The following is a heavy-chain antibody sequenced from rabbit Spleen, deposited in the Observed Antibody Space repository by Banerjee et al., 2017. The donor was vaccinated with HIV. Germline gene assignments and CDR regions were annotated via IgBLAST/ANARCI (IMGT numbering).Heavy chain of an antibody. V-gene: IGHV1S47*01. J-gene: IGHJ3*01. CDR1: GVSLNDKD. D-gene: IGHD4-1*01. CDR2: INSATYKS. Sequence: EQLEESGGGLVKPEGSLTLTCKASGVSLNDKDVMCWVRQAPGTGLEWIACINSATYKSVYAKWAKGPFTISRSTSLNTVTLQMTRVTAADTATYFCARDLPDVIGWNFGWWGQGTLVTVS. CDR3: ARDLPDVIGWNFGW.